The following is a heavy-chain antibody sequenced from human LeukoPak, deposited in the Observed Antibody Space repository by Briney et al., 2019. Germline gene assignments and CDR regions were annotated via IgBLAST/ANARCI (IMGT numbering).Heavy chain of an antibody. CDR1: GFTFSSYW. Sequence: GGSLRLSCAASGFTFSSYWMSWVRQAPGKGLEWVANIKQDGSEKYYVDSVKGRFTISRDNAKNSLYLQMNSLRAEDTAVYYCAKSEYWDSSGNYDYWGQGTLVTVSS. V-gene: IGHV3-7*03. CDR3: AKSEYWDSSGNYDY. CDR2: IKQDGSEK. D-gene: IGHD6-19*01. J-gene: IGHJ4*02.